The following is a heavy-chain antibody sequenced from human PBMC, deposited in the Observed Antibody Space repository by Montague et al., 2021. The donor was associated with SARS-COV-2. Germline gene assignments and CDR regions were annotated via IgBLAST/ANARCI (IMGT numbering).Heavy chain of an antibody. D-gene: IGHD3-3*01. V-gene: IGHV3-7*01. CDR1: GFTFSSYW. CDR2: IKQEGSEK. J-gene: IGHJ6*02. Sequence: SLRLSCAASGFTFSSYWMSWVRQAPGKGLEWVANIKQEGSEKYYVDSVKGRFTISRDNAKNSLYLQMNSLRAEDTAVYYCARDSFWSGYYTDYYGMDVWGQGTTVTVSS. CDR3: ARDSFWSGYYTDYYGMDV.